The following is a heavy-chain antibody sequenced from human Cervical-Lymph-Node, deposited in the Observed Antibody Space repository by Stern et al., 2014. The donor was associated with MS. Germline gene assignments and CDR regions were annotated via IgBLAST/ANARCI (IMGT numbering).Heavy chain of an antibody. J-gene: IGHJ3*02. CDR2: ISAYNGNT. D-gene: IGHD2-15*01. CDR3: ARGLLGSENAFDI. Sequence: VQLVESGAEVKKPRASVKVPCKASGYTFTRYGISWVRQAPGQRLEWMGWISAYNGNTNYAQKLQGRFTMATDTSTSTAYMELRSLRSDDTAVYYCARGLLGSENAFDIWGQGTMVTVSS. V-gene: IGHV1-18*01. CDR1: GYTFTRYG.